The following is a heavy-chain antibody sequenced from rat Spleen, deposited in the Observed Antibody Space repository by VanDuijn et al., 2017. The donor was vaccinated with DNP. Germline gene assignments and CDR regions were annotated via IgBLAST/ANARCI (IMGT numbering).Heavy chain of an antibody. CDR2: MSSDGGNI. CDR3: ARGSTSIYWYFDF. Sequence: EVQLVESGGGLVQPGRSLKLSCAASGFTFSDYNMAWVRQTPTKGLEWVAYMSSDGGNIYYGDSVKGRFTISRDNAKSTTYLQMNSLRSEDMATYYCARGSTSIYWYFDFWGPGTMVTVSS. D-gene: IGHD3-1*01. J-gene: IGHJ1*01. V-gene: IGHV5-22*01. CDR1: GFTFSDYN.